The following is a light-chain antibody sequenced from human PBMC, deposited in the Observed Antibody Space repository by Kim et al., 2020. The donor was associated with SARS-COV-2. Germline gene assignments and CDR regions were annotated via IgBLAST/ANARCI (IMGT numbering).Light chain of an antibody. CDR2: KIS. Sequence: ASISCKSSHSLGHSDGNTYLSWLYQRPGQPPRLLIYKISNRFSGVPDRFSGSGTGTDFTLKISRVEAEDVGIYYCMQGTQFPFAFGPGTKVDIK. CDR3: MQGTQFPFA. CDR1: HSLGHSDGNTY. V-gene: IGKV2-24*01. J-gene: IGKJ3*01.